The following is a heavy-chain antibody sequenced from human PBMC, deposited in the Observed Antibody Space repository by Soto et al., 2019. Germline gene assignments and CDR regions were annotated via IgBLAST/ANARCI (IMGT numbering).Heavy chain of an antibody. V-gene: IGHV1-69*13. CDR2: IIPFFGTA. Sequence: SVKVSCKASGGTFSTFGIRWVRQAPGQGLEWMGGIIPFFGTAKYSQKIEDRISITADESTNTVYMDLRSLTSEDTAIYYCARSAPMDAGDKYYYDFWGQGALVTVSS. J-gene: IGHJ4*02. D-gene: IGHD3-16*01. CDR1: GGTFSTFG. CDR3: ARSAPMDAGDKYYYDF.